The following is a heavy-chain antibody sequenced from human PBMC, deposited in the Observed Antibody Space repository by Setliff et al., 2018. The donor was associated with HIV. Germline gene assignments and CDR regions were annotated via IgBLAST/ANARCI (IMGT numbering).Heavy chain of an antibody. J-gene: IGHJ6*03. V-gene: IGHV1-2*02. D-gene: IGHD1-7*01. CDR3: SRDRYWNYVRGYHYYDYMDV. Sequence: ASVKVSCTASGYTSTGYYMHWVRQAPAQGPEWMGWINPNSGGSTYAQKLQGRVTMTRNTSISTAYMALSRLRSYDRAVYYCSRDRYWNYVRGYHYYDYMDVWGKGTTVTVSS. CDR1: GYTSTGYY. CDR2: INPNSGGS.